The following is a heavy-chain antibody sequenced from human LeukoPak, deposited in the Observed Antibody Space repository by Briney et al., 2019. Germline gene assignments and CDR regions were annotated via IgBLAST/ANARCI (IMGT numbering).Heavy chain of an antibody. D-gene: IGHD5-24*01. Sequence: PSETLSLTCTVSGGSISSYYWSWIRQPPGKGLEWIGYIYYSGSTNYNPSLKSRVTISVDTSKNQLSLKLSSVTAADTAVYYCARVVFNGYNCRINPYFDYWGQGTLVTVSS. CDR2: IYYSGST. J-gene: IGHJ4*02. V-gene: IGHV4-59*01. CDR3: ARVVFNGYNCRINPYFDY. CDR1: GGSISSYY.